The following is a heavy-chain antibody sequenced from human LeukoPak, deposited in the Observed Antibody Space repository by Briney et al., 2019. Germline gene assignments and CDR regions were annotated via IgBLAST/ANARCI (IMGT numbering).Heavy chain of an antibody. D-gene: IGHD6-19*01. J-gene: IGHJ4*02. CDR3: AKDHSSGWYSEPYFDY. V-gene: IGHV3-30*18. Sequence: PGRSLRLSCAASGFTFSSYGMHWVRQAPGKGLEWVAVISYDGSNKYYADSVKGRFTISRDNPKNTLYLQMNSLRAEDTAVYYCAKDHSSGWYSEPYFDYWGQGTLVTVSS. CDR1: GFTFSSYG. CDR2: ISYDGSNK.